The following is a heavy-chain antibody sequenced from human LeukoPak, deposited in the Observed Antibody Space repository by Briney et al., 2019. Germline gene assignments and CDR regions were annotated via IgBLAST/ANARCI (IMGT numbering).Heavy chain of an antibody. CDR3: ARNYYGMDV. CDR1: GYTFTSYG. J-gene: IGHJ6*02. Sequence: ASVKVSCKASGYTFTSYGISWVRQAPGQGLEWMGWINPNSGGTNYAQKFQGWVTMTRDTSISTAYMELSRLRSDDTAVYYCARNYYGMDVWGQGTTVTVSS. CDR2: INPNSGGT. V-gene: IGHV1-2*04.